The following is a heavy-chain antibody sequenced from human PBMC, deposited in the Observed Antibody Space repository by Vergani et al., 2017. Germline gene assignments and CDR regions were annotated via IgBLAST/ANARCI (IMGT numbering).Heavy chain of an antibody. D-gene: IGHD1-26*01. J-gene: IGHJ2*01. CDR3: VKVMGASDNDWYFDL. CDR2: INWNSDRL. V-gene: IGHV3-9*01. CDR1: GFTFDDYA. Sequence: EVQLVESGGGLVQPGRSLRLPCAASGFTFDDYAMYLVRQAPGKGLEWVSGINWNSDRLAYSDSVKCRFTIPRDNTKNSLYLQMDSLRAEDTAWYYCVKVMGASDNDWYFDLWGRGALVTVSS.